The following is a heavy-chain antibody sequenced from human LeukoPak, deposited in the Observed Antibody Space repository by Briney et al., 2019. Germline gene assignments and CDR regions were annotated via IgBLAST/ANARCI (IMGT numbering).Heavy chain of an antibody. CDR3: ASTIFGGFDP. D-gene: IGHD3-3*01. Sequence: GGSLRLSCAASGFTFDDYGMNWVRQAPGKGLEWVSGINWNGSSTGYADSVKGRFTISRDNAKNSLYLQMNSLRAEDTALYYCASTIFGGFDPWGQGTLVTVSS. CDR1: GFTFDDYG. J-gene: IGHJ5*02. V-gene: IGHV3-20*04. CDR2: INWNGSST.